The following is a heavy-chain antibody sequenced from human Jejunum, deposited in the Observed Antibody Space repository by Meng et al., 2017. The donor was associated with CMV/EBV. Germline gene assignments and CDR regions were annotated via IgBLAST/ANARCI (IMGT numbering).Heavy chain of an antibody. CDR2: ITGSGGNT. V-gene: IGHV3-23*01. CDR3: ANSVRSMDQLLIPPAFDA. CDR1: SSHS. Sequence: SSHSMRWVRQAPGKGLKWVASITGSGGNTYYADSVKGRFTISRDNSKNTLYLQMNSLRADDTAVYYCANSVRSMDQLLIPPAFDAWGQGTMVTVSS. D-gene: IGHD2-2*01. J-gene: IGHJ3*01.